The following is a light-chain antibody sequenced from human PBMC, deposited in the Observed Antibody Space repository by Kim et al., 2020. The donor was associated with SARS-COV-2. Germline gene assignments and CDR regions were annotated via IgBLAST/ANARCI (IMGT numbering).Light chain of an antibody. J-gene: IGKJ2*01. CDR3: QQTKNFPYT. Sequence: DIQMTQSPSSVSASAGDRVTITCRASQDISGWLSWYQQRPGKAPKLLIYAASSLQSGVPSRFSGSGSGTDFTLPISSLQPEDFATYYCQQTKNFPYTFGQGTKLEIK. CDR2: AAS. V-gene: IGKV1-12*01. CDR1: QDISGW.